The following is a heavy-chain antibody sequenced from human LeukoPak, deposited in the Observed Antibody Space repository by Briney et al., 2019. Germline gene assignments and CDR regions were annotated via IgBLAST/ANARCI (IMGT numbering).Heavy chain of an antibody. J-gene: IGHJ3*02. CDR2: ISAYNGNT. Sequence: ASVKVSCKASGYTFTNYGFIWVRQAPGQGLEWMGGISAYNGNTNYAQNLQGRVTMTTDTSTSTAYMELRSLTSDDTAVYYCARRRISSYDAFDIWGQGTMVTVSS. D-gene: IGHD2-15*01. CDR1: GYTFTNYG. V-gene: IGHV1-18*01. CDR3: ARRRISSYDAFDI.